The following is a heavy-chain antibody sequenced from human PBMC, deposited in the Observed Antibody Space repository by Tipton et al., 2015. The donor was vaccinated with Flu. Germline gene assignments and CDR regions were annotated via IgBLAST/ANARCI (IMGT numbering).Heavy chain of an antibody. V-gene: IGHV3-20*04. CDR2: LNWNGGNS. J-gene: IGHJ4*02. Sequence: FLRLSCAASGFAFDDYAMSWVRQAPGKGLEWVSGLNWNGGNSGYADSVKGRFTISRDNAKNSLYLQMNSLRAEDTALYYCARRGAAITHYFDYWGQGTLVTVSS. D-gene: IGHD3-16*01. CDR3: ARRGAAITHYFDY. CDR1: GFAFDDYA.